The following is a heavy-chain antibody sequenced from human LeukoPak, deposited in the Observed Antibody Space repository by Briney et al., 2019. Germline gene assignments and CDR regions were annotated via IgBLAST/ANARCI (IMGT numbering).Heavy chain of an antibody. V-gene: IGHV3-23*01. D-gene: IGHD3-10*01. Sequence: PGGSLRLSCAASGFTFSSYAMSWVRQAPGKGLEWVSAISGSGGSTYYADSVKGRFTISRDNSKNTLYLQMNSLRAEDTAVYYCAAQWEAEIPNDYYGSGSSDYGMDVWGQGTTVTVSS. CDR1: GFTFSSYA. J-gene: IGHJ6*02. CDR3: AAQWEAEIPNDYYGSGSSDYGMDV. CDR2: ISGSGGST.